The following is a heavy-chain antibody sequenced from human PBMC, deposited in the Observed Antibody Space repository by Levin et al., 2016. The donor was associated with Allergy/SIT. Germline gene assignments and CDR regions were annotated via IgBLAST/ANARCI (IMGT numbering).Heavy chain of an antibody. D-gene: IGHD2-15*01. J-gene: IGHJ4*02. Sequence: WIRQPPGKGLEWVAVISYDGSNKYYADSVKGRFTISRDNSKNTLYLQMNSLRAEDTAVYYCAKEGGHRKPLERVAIRGGSLLLRMPIDYWGQGTLVTVSS. CDR2: ISYDGSNK. V-gene: IGHV3-30*18. CDR3: AKEGGHRKPLERVAIRGGSLLLRMPIDY.